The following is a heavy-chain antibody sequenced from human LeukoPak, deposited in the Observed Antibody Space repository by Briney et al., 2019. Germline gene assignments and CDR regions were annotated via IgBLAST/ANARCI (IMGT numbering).Heavy chain of an antibody. CDR2: IFHSGTT. D-gene: IGHD1-26*01. J-gene: IGHJ6*03. V-gene: IGHV4-59*08. Sequence: SETLSLTCNVFGVSIRRDYCSWIRQTPGKGLEWIGFIFHSGTTDYNPSLQSRATISIDTSRKSFSLKLLSVTAADTAVYYCARTWPQECATCYMDVWGTGATATVSS. CDR3: ARTWPQECATCYMDV. CDR1: GVSIRRDY.